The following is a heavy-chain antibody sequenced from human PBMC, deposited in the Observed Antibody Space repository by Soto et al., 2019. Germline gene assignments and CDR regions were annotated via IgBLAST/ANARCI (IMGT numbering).Heavy chain of an antibody. V-gene: IGHV4-31*03. J-gene: IGHJ4*02. CDR2: IYYSGST. CDR3: ARDPNHTPEGSAFDY. Sequence: SETLSLXCTVSGGSISSGAYYWSWIRQHPGKGLEWIGWIYYSGSTYYNPSLESRVTMSVDTSKNQFSLKLSSVTAADTAVYYCARDPNHTPEGSAFDYWGQGTLVTVSS. D-gene: IGHD2-15*01. CDR1: GGSISSGAYY.